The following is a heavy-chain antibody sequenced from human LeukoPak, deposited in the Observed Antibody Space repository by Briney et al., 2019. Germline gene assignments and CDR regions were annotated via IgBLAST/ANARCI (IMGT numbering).Heavy chain of an antibody. D-gene: IGHD2-2*01. V-gene: IGHV4-4*02. J-gene: IGHJ4*02. CDR1: GASISSSNW. Sequence: PSGTLSLTCAVSGASISSSNWWSWVRQPRGEGLEWIGEIYDSGSTNYNPSLKSRVTISLDKSKNQFSLRLSSVTAADTAVYYCARKEYADPRSFNYWGQGTLVTVSS. CDR3: ARKEYADPRSFNY. CDR2: IYDSGST.